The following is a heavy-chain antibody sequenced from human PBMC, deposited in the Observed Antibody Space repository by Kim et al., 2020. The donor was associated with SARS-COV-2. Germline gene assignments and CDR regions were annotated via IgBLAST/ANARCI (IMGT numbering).Heavy chain of an antibody. J-gene: IGHJ4*02. CDR3: ARQTDSSSWYFDY. Sequence: GESLKISCKGSGYSFTNYWISWVRQMPGKGLEWMGRIDPSDSYTNYSPSFQGHVTISADKSISTAYLQWSSLKASDTAMYYCARQTDSSSWYFDYWGQGTLVTVSS. D-gene: IGHD6-13*01. CDR1: GYSFTNYW. V-gene: IGHV5-10-1*01. CDR2: IDPSDSYT.